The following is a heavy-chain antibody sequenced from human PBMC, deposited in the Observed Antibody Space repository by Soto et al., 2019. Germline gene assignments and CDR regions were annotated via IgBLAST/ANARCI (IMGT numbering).Heavy chain of an antibody. J-gene: IGHJ4*02. CDR2: IYYSGST. CDR3: ARAWGGYGDY. CDR1: GGSISSYY. Sequence: QVQLQESGPGLVKPSETLSLTCTVSGGSISSYYWSWIRQPPGKGLEWIGYIYYSGSTNYNPSLMSRVPIAADTSKNQFALKLSSVTAADTAVYYCARAWGGYGDYWGQGTLVTVSS. V-gene: IGHV4-59*01. D-gene: IGHD5-12*01.